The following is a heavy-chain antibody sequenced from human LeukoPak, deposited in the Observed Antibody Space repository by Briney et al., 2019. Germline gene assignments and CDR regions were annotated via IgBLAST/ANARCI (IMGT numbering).Heavy chain of an antibody. CDR1: GFTFSSYS. D-gene: IGHD3-10*01. Sequence: GGSLRPSCAASGFTFSSYSMNWVRQAPGKGLEWVSSISSSSYIYYADSVKGRFTVSRDNAKNSLYLQMNSLRAEDTAVYYCAVWLAHGELYYWGQGTLVTVSS. V-gene: IGHV3-21*01. CDR2: ISSSSYI. J-gene: IGHJ4*02. CDR3: AVWLAHGELYY.